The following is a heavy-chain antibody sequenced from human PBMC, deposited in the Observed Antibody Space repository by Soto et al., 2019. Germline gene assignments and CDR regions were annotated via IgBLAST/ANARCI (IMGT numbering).Heavy chain of an antibody. CDR3: AKEALLSDWYFFDY. CDR2: ISFGGDTT. V-gene: IGHV3-23*01. J-gene: IGHJ4*02. D-gene: IGHD6-19*01. Sequence: GGSLRLSCAASGFTFNSYAMTWVRQAPGKGLEWVSSISFGGDTTSYAHSVKGRFTISRDNSNDTLYLQMNSLTAEDTAVYYCAKEALLSDWYFFDYWGQGTLVTVSS. CDR1: GFTFNSYA.